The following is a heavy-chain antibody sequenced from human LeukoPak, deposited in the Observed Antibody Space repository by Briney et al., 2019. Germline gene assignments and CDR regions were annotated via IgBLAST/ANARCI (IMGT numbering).Heavy chain of an antibody. Sequence: SETLSLTCTVSGGSLRNYYWSWIRQPPGEGLGWIGYISNSGSTDYNPSLKSRVTISVDTSKNLFSLRLSSVTAADTAVYYCARDPHPAFSGSYYLDGSDMRGQGTVVIVSS. CDR2: ISNSGST. J-gene: IGHJ3*02. V-gene: IGHV4-59*01. CDR3: ARDPHPAFSGSYYLDGSDM. D-gene: IGHD1-26*01. CDR1: GGSLRNYY.